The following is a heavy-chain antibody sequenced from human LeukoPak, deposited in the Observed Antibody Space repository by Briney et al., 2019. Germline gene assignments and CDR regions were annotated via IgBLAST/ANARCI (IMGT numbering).Heavy chain of an antibody. CDR1: GYTFTGYY. CDR2: INPSGGST. J-gene: IGHJ4*02. V-gene: IGHV1-46*01. CDR3: ARGTTDDY. D-gene: IGHD1-1*01. Sequence: ASVKVSCKASGYTFTGYYIDWVRQAPGQGLEWMGVINPSGGSTRYAQKFQGRVTMTRDPSTRTVYMELSSLTSDDTAVYYCARGTTDDYWGQGTPVTVSS.